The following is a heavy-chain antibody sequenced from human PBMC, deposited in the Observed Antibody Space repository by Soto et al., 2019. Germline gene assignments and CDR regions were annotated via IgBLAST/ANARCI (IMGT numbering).Heavy chain of an antibody. J-gene: IGHJ6*02. Sequence: PSETLSLTCTVSGGSISSSNWWSWVRQPPGKGLEWIGEIYHSGSTNYNPSLKSRFTISRDNSKNTLYLQMNSLRAEDTAVYYCAREEIAAAGPGAYGMDVWGQGTTVTVSS. CDR1: GGSISSSNW. CDR3: AREEIAAAGPGAYGMDV. D-gene: IGHD6-13*01. CDR2: IYHSGST. V-gene: IGHV4-4*02.